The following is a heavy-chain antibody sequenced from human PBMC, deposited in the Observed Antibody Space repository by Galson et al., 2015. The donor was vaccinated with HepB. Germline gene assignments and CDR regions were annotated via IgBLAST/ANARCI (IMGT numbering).Heavy chain of an antibody. CDR1: GFTFSSYA. V-gene: IGHV3-23*01. J-gene: IGHJ2*01. CDR2: ISGSGGST. CDR3: AKKDTISVVWYFDL. D-gene: IGHD3-3*01. Sequence: SLRLSCAASGFTFSSYAMSWVRQAPGKGLEWVSAISGSGGSTYYADSVKGRFTISRDNSKNTLYLQMNSLRVEDTAVYYCAKKDTISVVWYFDLGGRGTLVTVSS.